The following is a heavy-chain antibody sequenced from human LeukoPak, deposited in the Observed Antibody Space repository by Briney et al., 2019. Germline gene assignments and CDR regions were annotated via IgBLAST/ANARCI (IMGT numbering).Heavy chain of an antibody. V-gene: IGHV4-59*12. CDR1: GGSISSYY. D-gene: IGHD2-15*01. CDR2: IYYSGST. Sequence: SETLSLTCTVSGGSISSYYWGWIRQPPGKGLEWIAYIYYSGSTNYNPSLKSRVTISVDTSKNQFSLKLSSVTAADTAVYYCARATRIYCSGGSCYSGYFDYWGQGTLVTVSS. CDR3: ARATRIYCSGGSCYSGYFDY. J-gene: IGHJ4*02.